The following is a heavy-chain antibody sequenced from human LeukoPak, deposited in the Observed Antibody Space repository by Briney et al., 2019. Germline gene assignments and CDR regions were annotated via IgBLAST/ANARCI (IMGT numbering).Heavy chain of an antibody. CDR3: ARGPSSTVVTYFDY. V-gene: IGHV4-34*01. Sequence: SETLSLTCAVYGGSFSGYYWSWIRQPPGKGLEWIGEINHSGSTNYNPSLKSRVTISVDTSKNQFSLKLSSVTAADTAVYYCARGPSSTVVTYFDYWGQGTLSPSPQ. D-gene: IGHD4-23*01. CDR1: GGSFSGYY. CDR2: INHSGST. J-gene: IGHJ4*02.